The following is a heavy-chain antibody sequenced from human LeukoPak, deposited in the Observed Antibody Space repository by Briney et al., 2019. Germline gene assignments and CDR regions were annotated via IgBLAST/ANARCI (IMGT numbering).Heavy chain of an antibody. J-gene: IGHJ4*02. Sequence: SVKVSCKASGGTFSSYAISWVRQAPGQGLEWMGGIIPIFGTANYAQKFQGRVTITADESTSTAYMELSSLRSEDTAVYYCARGEIRQWLVPYYFDYWGQGTLVTVSS. D-gene: IGHD6-19*01. V-gene: IGHV1-69*13. CDR1: GGTFSSYA. CDR3: ARGEIRQWLVPYYFDY. CDR2: IIPIFGTA.